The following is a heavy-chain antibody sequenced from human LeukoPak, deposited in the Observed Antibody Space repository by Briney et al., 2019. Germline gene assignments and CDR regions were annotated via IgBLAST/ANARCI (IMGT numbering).Heavy chain of an antibody. V-gene: IGHV4-4*07. CDR2: IYTSGST. D-gene: IGHD2-2*01. J-gene: IGHJ4*02. CDR1: GGSISSYY. CDR3: ARGIVVVPAAQEDYFDY. Sequence: SETLSLTCTVSGGSISSYYWSWIRQPAGKGLEWTGRIYTSGSTNYNPSLKSRVTMSVDTSKNQFSLKLSSVTAADTAVYYCARGIVVVPAAQEDYFDYWGQGTLVTVSS.